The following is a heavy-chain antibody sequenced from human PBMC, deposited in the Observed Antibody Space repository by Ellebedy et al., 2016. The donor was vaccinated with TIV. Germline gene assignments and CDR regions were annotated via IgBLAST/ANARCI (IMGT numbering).Heavy chain of an antibody. J-gene: IGHJ5*02. Sequence: MPSETLSLTCSVSGGSISRSGSFWGWVRQPPGKGLEWIGSLDYSGGPYYNPSLKSRLTISVDTSKNQFSLKLSSVTAADTAVYYCARKGDILIGYPNWFDPWGPGTLVTVSS. V-gene: IGHV4-39*01. D-gene: IGHD3-9*01. CDR1: GGSISRSGSF. CDR2: LDYSGGP. CDR3: ARKGDILIGYPNWFDP.